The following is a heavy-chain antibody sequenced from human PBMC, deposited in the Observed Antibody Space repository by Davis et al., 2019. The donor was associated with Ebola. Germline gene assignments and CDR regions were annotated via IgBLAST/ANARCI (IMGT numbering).Heavy chain of an antibody. Sequence: MPSETLSLTCAVYGGSFSGYYWSWIRQPPGKGLEWIGYIYYSGSTNYNPSLKSRVTISVDTSKNQFSLKLSSVTAADTAVYYCARSAWSYGMDVWGQGTTVTVSS. J-gene: IGHJ6*02. CDR1: GGSFSGYY. CDR3: ARSAWSYGMDV. D-gene: IGHD2-15*01. CDR2: IYYSGST. V-gene: IGHV4-59*08.